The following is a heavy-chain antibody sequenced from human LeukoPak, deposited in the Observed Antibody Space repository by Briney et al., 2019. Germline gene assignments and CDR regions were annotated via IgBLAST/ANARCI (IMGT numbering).Heavy chain of an antibody. J-gene: IGHJ4*02. Sequence: ASVKVSCKASGYTFTSYGISWVRQAPGQGLEWMGGIIPIFGTANYAQKFQGRVTITAGESTSTAYMELSSLRSEDTAVYYCARSRWELLEGLGYWGQGTLVTVSS. CDR1: GYTFTSYG. D-gene: IGHD1-26*01. CDR2: IIPIFGTA. CDR3: ARSRWELLEGLGY. V-gene: IGHV1-69*13.